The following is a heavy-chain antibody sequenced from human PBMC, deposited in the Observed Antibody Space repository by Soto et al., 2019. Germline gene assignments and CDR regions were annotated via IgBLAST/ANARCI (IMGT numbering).Heavy chain of an antibody. V-gene: IGHV4-34*01. CDR3: ARAPFDILTGYPLDY. CDR2: INHSGST. Sequence: SETLSLTCAGYGGSFSGYYWSWIRQPPGKGLEWIGEINHSGSTNYNPSLKSRVTISVDTSKNQFSLKLSSVTAADTAVYYCARAPFDILTGYPLDYWGQGTLVTVSS. CDR1: GGSFSGYY. J-gene: IGHJ4*02. D-gene: IGHD3-9*01.